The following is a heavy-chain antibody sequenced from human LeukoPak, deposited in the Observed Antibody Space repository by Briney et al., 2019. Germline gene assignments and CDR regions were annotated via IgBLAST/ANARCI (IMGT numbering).Heavy chain of an antibody. D-gene: IGHD3-22*01. J-gene: IGHJ4*02. Sequence: GGSLRLSCAASGFTFSSYAMSWVRQAPGKGLEGVSAISGSGGSTYYADTVKGRFTISRDNSKNTLYLQMNSLRAEDTAVYYCAKGGFLTYYYDSSGYYFDYWGQGTLVTVSS. V-gene: IGHV3-23*01. CDR1: GFTFSSYA. CDR2: ISGSGGST. CDR3: AKGGFLTYYYDSSGYYFDY.